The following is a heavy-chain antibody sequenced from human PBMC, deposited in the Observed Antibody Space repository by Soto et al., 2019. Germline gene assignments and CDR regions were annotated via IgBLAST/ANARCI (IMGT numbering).Heavy chain of an antibody. CDR3: AINEGTDGYKFAY. V-gene: IGHV1-69*01. CDR1: GGTFSTYD. CDR2: ISPLFGTA. Sequence: QVQLVQSGAEVKKPGCSVKVSCKASGGTFSTYDICWVRQAPGQGLEWMGGISPLFGTANYAQKFQGRATIIADESTRTAYMELRRLRSEDTAVYYCAINEGTDGYKFAYWGQGTLVTVSS. D-gene: IGHD1-1*01. J-gene: IGHJ4*02.